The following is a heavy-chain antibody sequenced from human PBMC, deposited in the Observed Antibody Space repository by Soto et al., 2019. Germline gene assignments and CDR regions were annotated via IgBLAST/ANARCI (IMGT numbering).Heavy chain of an antibody. D-gene: IGHD3-22*01. J-gene: IGHJ4*02. Sequence: QVQLQESGPGLVKPSETLSLTCTVSGGSVSSGNYYWSWIRQPPGKGLEWIGYFYYTGSTNYNPSRKSRVTLSIDASKDQFSLRLSSVTAADTAVYYCARSMHYSDGSNYSPFHYWGQGTLVTVSS. CDR2: FYYTGST. V-gene: IGHV4-61*01. CDR1: GGSVSSGNYY. CDR3: ARSMHYSDGSNYSPFHY.